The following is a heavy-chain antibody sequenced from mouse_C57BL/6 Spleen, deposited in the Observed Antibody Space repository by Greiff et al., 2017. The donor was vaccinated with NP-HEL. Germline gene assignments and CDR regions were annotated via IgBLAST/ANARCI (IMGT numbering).Heavy chain of an antibody. J-gene: IGHJ1*03. CDR2: IYPGDGDT. V-gene: IGHV1-82*01. Sequence: VQLQQSGPELVKPGASVKISCKASGYAFSSSWMNWVKQRPGKGLEWIGRIYPGDGDTNYNGKFKGKATLTADKSSSTAYMQLSSLTSEDSAVYFCAELGGDGYFDVWGTGTTVTVSS. CDR3: AELGGDGYFDV. CDR1: GYAFSSSW. D-gene: IGHD4-1*01.